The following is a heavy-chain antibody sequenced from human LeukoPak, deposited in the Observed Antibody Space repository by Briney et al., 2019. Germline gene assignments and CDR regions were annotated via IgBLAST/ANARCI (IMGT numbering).Heavy chain of an antibody. CDR1: GFTFDDYG. CDR3: ARSSGWQRDYMDV. V-gene: IGHV3-20*04. J-gene: IGHJ6*03. CDR2: INWNGGST. D-gene: IGHD6-19*01. Sequence: RPGGSLRLSCAASGFTFDDYGMSWVRQAPGKGLEWVSGINWNGGSTAYADSVKGRFTISRDNAKNSLYLQMNSLRAEDTALYYCARSSGWQRDYMDVWGKGTTVTVSS.